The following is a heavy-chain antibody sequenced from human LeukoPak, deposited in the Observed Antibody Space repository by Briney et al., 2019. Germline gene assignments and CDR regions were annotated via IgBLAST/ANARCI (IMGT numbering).Heavy chain of an antibody. CDR1: GGSISSFY. V-gene: IGHV4-59*01. D-gene: IGHD2-15*01. CDR2: IYYSGST. J-gene: IGHJ6*02. Sequence: PSETLSLTCTVCGGSISSFYWRWIRQPPGKGLEWIGYIYYSGSTNYNPSLKSRVNISVETSKNQFSLKLSSVTAADTAVYYCARDRVYCSGGSCYWVGYYGMDVWGQGTTVSVSS. CDR3: ARDRVYCSGGSCYWVGYYGMDV.